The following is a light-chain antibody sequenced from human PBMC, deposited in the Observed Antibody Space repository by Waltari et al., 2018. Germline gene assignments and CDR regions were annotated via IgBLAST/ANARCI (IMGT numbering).Light chain of an antibody. V-gene: IGLV8-61*01. CDR3: LLYMGSGIWV. CDR2: KTN. Sequence: QTVVTQAQSLSGCPGAQVTLTCVLTPGSLSITSHPRWYQHTPGQAPRTLVYKTNTRSSGVPDRFSGSSLGNKAALTITGAQADDESDYYCLLYMGSGIWVFGGGTKLTVL. CDR1: PGSLSITSH. J-gene: IGLJ3*02.